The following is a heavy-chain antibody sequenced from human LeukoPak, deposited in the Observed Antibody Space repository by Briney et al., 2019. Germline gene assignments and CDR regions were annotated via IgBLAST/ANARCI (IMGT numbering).Heavy chain of an antibody. CDR2: INHSGST. Sequence: GSLRLSCAASGFTLSTYWMSWVRQAPGKGLEWIGEINHSGSTNYNPSLKSRVTISVDTSKNQFSLKLSSVTAADTAVYYCARGRSSSCDYWGQGTLVTVSS. J-gene: IGHJ4*02. CDR3: ARGRSSSCDY. D-gene: IGHD6-13*01. CDR1: GFTLSTYW. V-gene: IGHV4-34*01.